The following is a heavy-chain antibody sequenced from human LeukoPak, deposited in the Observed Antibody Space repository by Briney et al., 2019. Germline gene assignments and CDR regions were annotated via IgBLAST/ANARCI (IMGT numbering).Heavy chain of an antibody. CDR1: GFSLSTSGVG. V-gene: IGHV2-5*01. Sequence: SGPTLVNPTQTLTLTCTFSGFSLSTSGVGVGWIRQTSGKALEWLALLYWTDDTRYSPSLKRRLTIAKDTSKNQVVLTMTNMDPVDTATYYCVHAITIFGVPRENWFDPSGQGTLVTVSS. CDR2: LYWTDDT. CDR3: VHAITIFGVPRENWFDP. D-gene: IGHD3-3*01. J-gene: IGHJ5*02.